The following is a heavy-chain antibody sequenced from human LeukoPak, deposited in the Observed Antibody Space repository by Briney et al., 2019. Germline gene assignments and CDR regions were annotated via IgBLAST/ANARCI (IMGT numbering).Heavy chain of an antibody. CDR3: ARQNFGVVHY. Sequence: KPSETLSLTCAVYGGSFSGYYWSWIRQPPGKGLEWIGEINHSGSTNYNPSLKSRVTISVDTSKNQFSLKLSSVTAADTAVYYCARQNFGVVHYWGQGTLVTVSS. D-gene: IGHD3-3*01. J-gene: IGHJ4*02. CDR1: GGSFSGYY. CDR2: INHSGST. V-gene: IGHV4-34*01.